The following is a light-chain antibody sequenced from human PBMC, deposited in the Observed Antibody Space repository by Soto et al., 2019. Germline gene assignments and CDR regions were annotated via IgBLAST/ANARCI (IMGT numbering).Light chain of an antibody. CDR3: SSYGGSNNFV. V-gene: IGLV2-11*01. J-gene: IGLJ1*01. Sequence: QSALTQPRSVSGSPGQSVTISCTGTTGDVGAYNFVSWYQLYPGKAPKLMIYDADKRPSGVPDRFSASKSGNTASLTISGLQAEDEADYYCSSYGGSNNFVFGTGTKLTVL. CDR1: TGDVGAYNF. CDR2: DAD.